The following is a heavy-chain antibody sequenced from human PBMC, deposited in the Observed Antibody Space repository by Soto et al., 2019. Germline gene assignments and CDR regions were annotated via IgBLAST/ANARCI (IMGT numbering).Heavy chain of an antibody. CDR1: GYTFTSYG. D-gene: IGHD3-3*01. CDR3: ARDGVVSEPHPKPQDAFDI. J-gene: IGHJ3*02. Sequence: QVQLVQSGAEVKKPGASVKFSCKASGYTFTSYGISWVRQAPGQGLEWMGWISAYNGNTNYAQKLQGRVTMTTDTSTSTAYMELRSLRSDDTAVYYCARDGVVSEPHPKPQDAFDIWGQGTMVTVSS. V-gene: IGHV1-18*01. CDR2: ISAYNGNT.